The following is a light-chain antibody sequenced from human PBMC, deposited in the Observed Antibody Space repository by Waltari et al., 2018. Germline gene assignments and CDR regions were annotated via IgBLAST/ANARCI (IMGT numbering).Light chain of an antibody. V-gene: IGKV4-1*01. J-gene: IGKJ2*01. CDR1: QSLLHFSNNEFY. CDR3: QQYYSIPYT. Sequence: DIVMTQSPEYLAVSLGERATINCKSSQSLLHFSNNEFYLAWYQQKQGQSPKLLVHWASTRESGVPDRFSGSGSGREFTLTISSLQAEDVAVYYCQQYYSIPYTFGQGTRLEIK. CDR2: WAS.